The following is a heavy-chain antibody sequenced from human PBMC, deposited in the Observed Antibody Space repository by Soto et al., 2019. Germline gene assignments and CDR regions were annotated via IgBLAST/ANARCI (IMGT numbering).Heavy chain of an antibody. Sequence: ASLNVSCKASGYTFTGYYMHWVRQAPGQGLEWMGCINPNSGGTNYAQKFQGWVTMTRYTSISTAYMELSRLRSDDTAVYYCERGGIVGADSYYYYGMDVWGQGTTVTVSS. CDR1: GYTFTGYY. V-gene: IGHV1-2*04. J-gene: IGHJ6*02. D-gene: IGHD1-26*01. CDR2: INPNSGGT. CDR3: ERGGIVGADSYYYYGMDV.